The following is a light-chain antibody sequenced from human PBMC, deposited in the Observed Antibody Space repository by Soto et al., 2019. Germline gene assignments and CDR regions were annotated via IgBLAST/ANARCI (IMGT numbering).Light chain of an antibody. Sequence: QSVLTQPPSASGSPGQSVTISCAGTSSDVGAYDYVSWYQQYPGKVPKLIIYEVSKRPSGVPDRFSGSKSGNTASLTVSGLQAEDEADYYCISYADTAYVFXTGTKVTVL. CDR1: SSDVGAYDY. V-gene: IGLV2-8*01. J-gene: IGLJ1*01. CDR3: ISYADTAYV. CDR2: EVS.